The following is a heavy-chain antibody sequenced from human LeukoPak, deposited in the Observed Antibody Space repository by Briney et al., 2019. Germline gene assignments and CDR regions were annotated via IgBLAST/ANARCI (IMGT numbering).Heavy chain of an antibody. J-gene: IGHJ4*02. CDR1: GYTFTSYD. CDR3: AKTSPFGDYYGSGMLDY. V-gene: IGHV1-8*01. Sequence: ASVKVSCKASGYTFTSYDINWVRQATGQGLEWMGWMNPNSGNTGYAQKFQGRVTMTRNTSISTAYMELSSLRSEDTAVYYCAKTSPFGDYYGSGMLDYWGQGTLVTVS. D-gene: IGHD3-10*01. CDR2: MNPNSGNT.